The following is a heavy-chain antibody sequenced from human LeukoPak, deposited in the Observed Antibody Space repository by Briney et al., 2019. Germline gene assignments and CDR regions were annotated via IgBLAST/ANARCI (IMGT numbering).Heavy chain of an antibody. CDR2: IKQDGSEK. V-gene: IGHV3-7*01. CDR3: ARDYYDFWSGLDY. D-gene: IGHD3-3*01. CDR1: GFTFSSYW. Sequence: PGGSLRLSCAASGFTFSSYWMSWVRQAPGKGLEWVANIKQDGSEKYCVDSVKGRFTISRDNAKNSLYLQMNSLRAEDTAVYYCARDYYDFWSGLDYWGQGTLVTVSS. J-gene: IGHJ4*02.